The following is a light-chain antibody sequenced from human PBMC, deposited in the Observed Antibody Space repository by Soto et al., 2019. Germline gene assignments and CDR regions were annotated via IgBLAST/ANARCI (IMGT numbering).Light chain of an antibody. CDR1: SSDVGGYNY. V-gene: IGLV2-14*01. J-gene: IGLJ2*01. CDR3: SSYTSRSTLVV. Sequence: QSVLTQPASVSGSPGQSSTISCTGTSSDVGGYNYVSWYQQHPGKAPKLMIYEVSNRPSGVSNRFSGSKSGNTASLTISGLPAEDEADYYCSSYTSRSTLVVFGGGTQLAV. CDR2: EVS.